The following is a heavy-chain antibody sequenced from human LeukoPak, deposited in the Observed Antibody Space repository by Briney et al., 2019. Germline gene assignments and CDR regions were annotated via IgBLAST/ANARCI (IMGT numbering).Heavy chain of an antibody. V-gene: IGHV4-39*01. CDR2: IYYSGST. CDR1: GGSISSSSYY. CDR3: ASNQVTNCAFDY. J-gene: IGHJ4*02. D-gene: IGHD7-27*01. Sequence: PSETLSLTCTVSGGSISSSSYYWGWIRQPPGKGLEWIGSIYYSGSTYYNPSLKSRVTISVDTSKNQFSLKLSSVTAADTAVYYCASNQVTNCAFDYWGQGTLATVSS.